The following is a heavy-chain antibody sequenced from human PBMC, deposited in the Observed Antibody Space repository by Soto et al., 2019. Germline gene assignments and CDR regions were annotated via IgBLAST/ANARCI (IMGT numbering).Heavy chain of an antibody. CDR3: ARRLGPVTCDAFDI. CDR2: ISSSSSYI. Sequence: GGSLRLSCAASGFTFSSYSMNWVRQAPGKGLEWVSSISSSSSYIYYADSVKGRFTISRDNAKNSLYLQMNSLRAEDTAVYYCARRLGPVTCDAFDIWGQGTMVTVSS. V-gene: IGHV3-21*01. J-gene: IGHJ3*02. CDR1: GFTFSSYS. D-gene: IGHD4-17*01.